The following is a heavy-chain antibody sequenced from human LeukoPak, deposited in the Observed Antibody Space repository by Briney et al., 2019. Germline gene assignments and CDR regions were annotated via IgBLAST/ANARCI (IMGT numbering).Heavy chain of an antibody. Sequence: GGSLRLSCAASGFTVNTNHMHWVRQAPGKGLEWVSTLYNGGSIYYLDSVKGRFTISRDSFKNTLYLQMNSLRVEDTAFYYCATSVVGLSYDEHFQHWGQGTLVTVSS. CDR1: GFTVNTNH. D-gene: IGHD2-15*01. CDR2: LYNGGSI. V-gene: IGHV3-53*01. CDR3: ATSVVGLSYDEHFQH. J-gene: IGHJ1*01.